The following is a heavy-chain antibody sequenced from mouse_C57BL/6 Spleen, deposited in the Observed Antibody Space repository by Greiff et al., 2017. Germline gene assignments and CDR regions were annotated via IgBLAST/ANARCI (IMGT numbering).Heavy chain of an antibody. J-gene: IGHJ4*01. V-gene: IGHV1-81*01. CDR1: GYTFTSYG. Sequence: QVQLQQPGAELARPGASVKLSCKASGYTFTSYGISWVKQRTGQGLEWIGEIYPRSGNTYYNEKFKGKATLTADKSSSTAYMELRRLTSEDSAVYFCARSDPGAMDYWGQGTSVTVSS. CDR3: ARSDPGAMDY. CDR2: IYPRSGNT.